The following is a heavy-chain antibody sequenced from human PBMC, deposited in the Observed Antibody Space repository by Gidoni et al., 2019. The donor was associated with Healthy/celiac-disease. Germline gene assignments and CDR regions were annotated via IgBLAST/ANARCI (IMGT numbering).Heavy chain of an antibody. J-gene: IGHJ4*02. CDR2: ITSSSSYI. CDR3: ASYDILTDSLDY. V-gene: IGHV3-21*01. Sequence: EVQLVESGGGLVKPGGSLRLSCVASGFTFNCCTRNWVRQAPGKGLEWVSSITSSSSYIYYADSVKGRFTISRDNAKNSLYLQMNSLRAEDTAVYYCASYDILTDSLDYWGQGTLVTVSS. CDR1: GFTFNCCT. D-gene: IGHD3-9*01.